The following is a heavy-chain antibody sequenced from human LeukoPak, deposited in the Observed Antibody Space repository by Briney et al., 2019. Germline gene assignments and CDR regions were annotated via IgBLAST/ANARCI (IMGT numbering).Heavy chain of an antibody. J-gene: IGHJ4*02. CDR3: ARDSILHGNPAGY. Sequence: GASVKVSCKASGYTFTNYGISWVRQAPGQGPEWMGWISPYNGNTNYAQKLQGRLTMTRDTSTSTLYMELSSLRSDDTAVYYCARDSILHGNPAGYWGQGTLVTVSS. CDR2: ISPYNGNT. V-gene: IGHV1-18*01. CDR1: GYTFTNYG. D-gene: IGHD1-26*01.